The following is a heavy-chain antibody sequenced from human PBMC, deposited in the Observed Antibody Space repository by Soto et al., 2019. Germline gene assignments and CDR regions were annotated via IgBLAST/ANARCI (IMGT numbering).Heavy chain of an antibody. CDR2: INSDGSST. D-gene: IGHD1-1*01. CDR3: ARGEPYPSYYMDV. V-gene: IGHV3-74*01. CDR1: GFTFSSYW. J-gene: IGHJ6*03. Sequence: GGSLRLSCAASGFTFSSYWMHWVRQAPGKGLVWVSRINSDGSSTSYADSVKGRFTISRDNAKNTLYLQMNSLRAEDTAVYYCARGEPYPSYYMDVWGKGTTVTVSS.